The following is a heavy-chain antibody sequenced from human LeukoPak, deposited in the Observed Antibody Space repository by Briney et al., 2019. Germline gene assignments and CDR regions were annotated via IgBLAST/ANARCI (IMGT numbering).Heavy chain of an antibody. V-gene: IGHV4-59*01. Sequence: SETLSLTCTVSGGSISSYYWSWIRQPPGKGLEWIGCIYYTGSTYYNPSLNSRVTISLDTSKNQFSLNLSSVTAADTAVYYCARGGGTTVDYWGQGTLVTVSS. CDR2: IYYTGST. CDR1: GGSISSYY. D-gene: IGHD1-26*01. CDR3: ARGGGTTVDY. J-gene: IGHJ4*02.